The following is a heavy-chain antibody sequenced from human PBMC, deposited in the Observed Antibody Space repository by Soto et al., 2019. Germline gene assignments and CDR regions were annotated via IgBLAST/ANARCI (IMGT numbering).Heavy chain of an antibody. CDR3: AAATEEELWNYYYYYGMDV. CDR1: GFTFTSSA. Sequence: SVKVSCKASGFTFTSSAVQWVRQARGQRLEWIGWIVVGSGNTNYAQKFQERVTITRDMSTSTAYMELSSLRSEDTAVYYCAAATEEELWNYYYYYGMDVWGQGTTVTVSS. V-gene: IGHV1-58*01. J-gene: IGHJ6*02. CDR2: IVVGSGNT. D-gene: IGHD3-16*01.